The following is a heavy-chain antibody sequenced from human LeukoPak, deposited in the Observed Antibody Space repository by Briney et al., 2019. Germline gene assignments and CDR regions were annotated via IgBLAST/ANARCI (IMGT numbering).Heavy chain of an antibody. CDR1: GFTFSTSW. CDR3: ARALGSYSDY. CDR2: INSDGSRI. V-gene: IGHV3-74*01. J-gene: IGHJ4*02. Sequence: GGSLRLSCAASGFTFSTSWMHWVRRAPGKGLVWVSRINSDGSRINYADSVKGRLTISRDNAKNTLYLQMNSLRADDTAVYYCARALGSYSDYWGQGTLVT.